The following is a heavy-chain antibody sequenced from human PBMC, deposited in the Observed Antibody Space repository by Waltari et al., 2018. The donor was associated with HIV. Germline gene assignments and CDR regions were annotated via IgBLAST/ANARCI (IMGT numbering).Heavy chain of an antibody. V-gene: IGHV3-23*01. Sequence: EVQLLESGGGLVQPGGSLRLSCAASGFTFSNYALKWVRQTPGRGLEWVSAITVNGVNTYYADSVRGRFTISRDDSKNTLFLQMNSLRAEDTAVYYCAQDPRSYGWSRFGNWGQGTLVTVSS. D-gene: IGHD3-10*01. CDR2: ITVNGVNT. J-gene: IGHJ4*02. CDR3: AQDPRSYGWSRFGN. CDR1: GFTFSNYA.